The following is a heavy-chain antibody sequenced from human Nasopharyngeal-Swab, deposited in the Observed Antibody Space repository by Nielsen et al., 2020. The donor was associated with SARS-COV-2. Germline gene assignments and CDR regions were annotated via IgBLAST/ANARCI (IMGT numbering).Heavy chain of an antibody. V-gene: IGHV4-39*01. Sequence: SETLFLTCTVSGDSIAHSTFYWGWIRQPPGKGLDWIGNIYYNGNTYQNPSLKSRLTISVDKSKNQFSLQMSSVTAADTAVYYCVRSSSWYYFDYWAQGTQVTVSS. CDR1: GDSIAHSTFY. CDR2: IYYNGNT. D-gene: IGHD6-13*01. J-gene: IGHJ4*02. CDR3: VRSSSWYYFDY.